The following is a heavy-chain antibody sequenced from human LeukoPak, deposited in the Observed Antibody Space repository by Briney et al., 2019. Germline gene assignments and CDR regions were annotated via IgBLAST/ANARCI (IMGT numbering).Heavy chain of an antibody. CDR1: GDSMTNWY. D-gene: IGHD3-16*01. CDR3: AIEWFEGNYGA. V-gene: IGHV4-4*07. CDR2: IYSSGRT. J-gene: IGHJ4*02. Sequence: SETLSLIWTVSGDSMTNWYRGWVRQSAGKGLEWIGRIYSSGRTNYHSSLKSRVTISLDQSKNQFTLRLTSLTADDTVRYCCAIEWFEGNYGAWGQGILVTVSS.